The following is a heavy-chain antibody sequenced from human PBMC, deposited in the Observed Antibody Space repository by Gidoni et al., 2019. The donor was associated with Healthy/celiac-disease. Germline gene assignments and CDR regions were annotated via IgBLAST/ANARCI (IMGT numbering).Heavy chain of an antibody. CDR2: INHSGST. CDR1: GGSFSGYY. CDR3: ARFSYYYDSSGYYLDY. Sequence: QVQLQQWGAGLLKPSETLFLTCAVYGGSFSGYYWSWIRQPPGKGLEWIGEINHSGSTNYNPSLKSRVTISVDTSKNQFSLKLSSVTAADTAVYYCARFSYYYDSSGYYLDYWGQGTLVTVSS. D-gene: IGHD3-22*01. V-gene: IGHV4-34*01. J-gene: IGHJ4*02.